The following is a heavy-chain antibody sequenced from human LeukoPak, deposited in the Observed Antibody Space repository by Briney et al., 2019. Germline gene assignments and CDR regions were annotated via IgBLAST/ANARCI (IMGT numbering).Heavy chain of an antibody. J-gene: IGHJ4*02. CDR2: IEYSGST. CDR3: ARTSGYWPADFDF. CDR1: GGSISTYY. D-gene: IGHD5-12*01. Sequence: SETLSLTCTVSGGSISTYYWNWIRQPPGRGLEWLGYIEYSGSTNSNPSLKSRLTMSVDSSKNHFSLRLRSVTAADTAVYYCARTSGYWPADFDFWGQGALVIVSS. V-gene: IGHV4-59*01.